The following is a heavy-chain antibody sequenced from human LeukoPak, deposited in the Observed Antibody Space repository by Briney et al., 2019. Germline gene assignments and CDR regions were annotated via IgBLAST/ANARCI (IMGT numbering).Heavy chain of an antibody. V-gene: IGHV1-2*02. CDR1: GYTFTGYY. CDR2: INPNSGGT. CDR3: AAGVQNSSGYPY. J-gene: IGHJ4*02. D-gene: IGHD3-22*01. Sequence: EASVKVSCKASGYTFTGYYMHWVRQAPGQGLEWMGWINPNSGGTNYAQKFQGRVTMTRDTSISTAYVELSRLRSEDTAVYYCAAGVQNSSGYPYWGQGTLVTVSS.